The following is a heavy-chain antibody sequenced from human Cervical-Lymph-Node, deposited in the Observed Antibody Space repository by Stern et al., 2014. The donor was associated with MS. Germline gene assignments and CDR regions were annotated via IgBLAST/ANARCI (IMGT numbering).Heavy chain of an antibody. CDR3: ARALGSYDDS. CDR2: SRSSCDLI. D-gene: IGHD3-10*01. V-gene: IGHV3-11*01. CDR1: GFSFPDYF. Sequence: QVQLVQSGGGLVKPGGSLRLSCAASGFSFPDYFMTWIRQAPGKGREWLAYSRSSCDLIHYADSVRGRFTISRDNARNSLYLQMNSLRAEDTAMYYCARALGSYDDSWGQGTLVTVSS. J-gene: IGHJ5*01.